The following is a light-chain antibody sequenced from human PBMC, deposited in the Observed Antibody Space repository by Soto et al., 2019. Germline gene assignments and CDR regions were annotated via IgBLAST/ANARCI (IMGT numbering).Light chain of an antibody. CDR2: WAS. Sequence: IVMTQSPDSLAVSLGERATINCKSSQSVLYSSSNKDYLAWYQQKPGQPPKMVIYWASTRESGVPDRFSGSGSGTDFTLTISSLQAEDVAVYYCQQYYSTPFTFGPGTKVDIK. CDR1: QSVLYSSSNKDY. J-gene: IGKJ3*01. V-gene: IGKV4-1*01. CDR3: QQYYSTPFT.